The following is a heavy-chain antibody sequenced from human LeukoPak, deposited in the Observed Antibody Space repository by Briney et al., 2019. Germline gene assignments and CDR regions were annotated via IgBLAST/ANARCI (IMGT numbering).Heavy chain of an antibody. CDR3: ARDRDGYPY. J-gene: IGHJ4*02. Sequence: PGGSLRLSCAASGLTFSSFWMSWVRQTPGKGLEWVANIKPDGSEKNYVDSVKGRFTISRDNTKNSLYLQMNSLRAEDTAVYYCARDRDGYPYWGQGTLVTVSS. CDR2: IKPDGSEK. D-gene: IGHD3-22*01. V-gene: IGHV3-7*01. CDR1: GLTFSSFW.